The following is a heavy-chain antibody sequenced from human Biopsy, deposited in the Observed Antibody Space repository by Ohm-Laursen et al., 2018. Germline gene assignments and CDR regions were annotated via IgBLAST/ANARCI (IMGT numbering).Heavy chain of an antibody. Sequence: SLRLSCAASGFIFSTYTMNWVRQAPGEGLEWVSSISSRSSDIYYADSVKGRFTISRDNAKNSLFLHMNSLRAEDTAVYFCARAGVWFGDRLEDYGMDVWGQGTTVTVSS. D-gene: IGHD3-10*01. CDR3: ARAGVWFGDRLEDYGMDV. V-gene: IGHV3-21*04. J-gene: IGHJ6*02. CDR1: GFIFSTYT. CDR2: ISSRSSDI.